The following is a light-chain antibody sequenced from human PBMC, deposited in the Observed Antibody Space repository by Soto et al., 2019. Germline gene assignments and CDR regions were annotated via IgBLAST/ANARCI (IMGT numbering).Light chain of an antibody. CDR1: SSDIGTYDY. V-gene: IGLV2-14*03. CDR2: DVN. Sequence: QSALTQPASVSGSPGQSIAISCNGTSSDIGTYDYVSWYQQHPGKAPKLMLFDVNHRPSGVSDRFFGSKSGNTASLTISGLQAEDEADYYYSSYTTSSSVIFGGGTQLTVL. J-gene: IGLJ2*01. CDR3: SSYTTSSSVI.